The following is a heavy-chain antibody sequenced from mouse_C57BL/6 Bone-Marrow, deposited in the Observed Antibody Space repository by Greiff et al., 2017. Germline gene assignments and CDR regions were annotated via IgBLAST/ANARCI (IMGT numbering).Heavy chain of an antibody. CDR3: ARGITTDV. J-gene: IGHJ1*03. CDR1: GYTFTSYW. V-gene: IGHV1-52*01. Sequence: VQLQQPGAELVRPGSSVKLSCKASGYTFTSYWMRWVKQRPIQGLEWIGNIDPSDSETHYNQKFKDKATLTVDKSSSTAYMQLSSLTSEGSAVYYCARGITTDVWGTGTTVTVSS. CDR2: IDPSDSET. D-gene: IGHD1-1*01.